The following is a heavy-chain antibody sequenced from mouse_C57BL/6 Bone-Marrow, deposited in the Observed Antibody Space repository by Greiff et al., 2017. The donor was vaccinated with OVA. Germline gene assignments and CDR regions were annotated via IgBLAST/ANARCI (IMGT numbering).Heavy chain of an antibody. CDR2: IDPSDSYT. Sequence: QVQLQQPGAELVMPGASVKLSCKASGYTFTSYWMHWVKQRPGQGLEWIGEIDPSDSYTNYNQKFKGKSTLTVDKSSSTAYMQLSSLTSEDSAVYDCARRSYYFDYWGQGTTLTVSS. CDR1: GYTFTSYW. CDR3: ARRSYYFDY. D-gene: IGHD3-1*01. V-gene: IGHV1-69*01. J-gene: IGHJ2*01.